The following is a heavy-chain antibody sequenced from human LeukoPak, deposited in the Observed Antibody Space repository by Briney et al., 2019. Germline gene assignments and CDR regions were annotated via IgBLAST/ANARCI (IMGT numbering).Heavy chain of an antibody. CDR2: IYPGDSDT. D-gene: IGHD6-19*01. J-gene: IGHJ3*02. CDR3: ARRGYRSGANAFDI. V-gene: IGHV5-51*01. CDR1: GYSFSTYW. Sequence: GESLKISCKGSGYSFSTYWIGWVRQMPGKGLEWMGIIYPGDSDTRYSPSFQGQVTISADKSISTAYLQWSSVKASDTAMYYCARRGYRSGANAFDIWGQGTMVTVSS.